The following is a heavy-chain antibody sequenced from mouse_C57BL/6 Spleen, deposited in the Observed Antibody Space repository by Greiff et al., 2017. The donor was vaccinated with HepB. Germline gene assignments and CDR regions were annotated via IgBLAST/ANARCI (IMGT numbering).Heavy chain of an antibody. V-gene: IGHV1-55*01. J-gene: IGHJ1*03. CDR3: AKEGELGPHWYFDV. D-gene: IGHD4-1*01. CDR2: IYPGSGST. CDR1: GYTFTSYW. Sequence: QVHVKQPGAELVKPGASVKMSCKASGYTFTSYWITWVKQRPGQGLEWIGDIYPGSGSTNYNEKFKSKATLTVDTSSSTAYMQLSSLTSEDSAVYYCAKEGELGPHWYFDVWGTGTTVTVSS.